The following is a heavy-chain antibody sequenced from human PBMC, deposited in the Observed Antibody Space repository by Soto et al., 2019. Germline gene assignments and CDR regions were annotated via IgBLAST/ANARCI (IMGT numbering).Heavy chain of an antibody. D-gene: IGHD3-22*01. J-gene: IGHJ4*02. CDR1: GGTFSSYA. V-gene: IGHV1-69*13. Sequence: SVKLSCKASGGTFSSYAISWVRQAPGQGLEWMGGIIPIFGTANYAQKFQGRVTITADESTSTAYMELSSLRSEDTAVYYCARSYYYDSSGLGYFDYWGQGTLVTVSS. CDR2: IIPIFGTA. CDR3: ARSYYYDSSGLGYFDY.